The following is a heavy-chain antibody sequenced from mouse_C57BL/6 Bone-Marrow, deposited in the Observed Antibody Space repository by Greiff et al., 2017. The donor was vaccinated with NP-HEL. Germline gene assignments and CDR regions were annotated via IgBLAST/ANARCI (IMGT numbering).Heavy chain of an antibody. Sequence: EVKVVESGEGLVKPGGSLKLSCAASGFTFSSYAMSWVRQTPEKRLEWVAYISSGGDYIYYADTVKGRFTISRDNARNTLYLQMSSLKSEDTAMYYCTRQYPPYFDYWGQGTTLTVSS. CDR2: ISSGGDYI. CDR3: TRQYPPYFDY. J-gene: IGHJ2*01. CDR1: GFTFSSYA. V-gene: IGHV5-9-1*02. D-gene: IGHD5-1*01.